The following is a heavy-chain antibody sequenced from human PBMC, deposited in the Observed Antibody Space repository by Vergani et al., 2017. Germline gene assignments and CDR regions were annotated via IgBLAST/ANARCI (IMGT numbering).Heavy chain of an antibody. Sequence: EVQLLESGGGLVQPGGSLRLSCAASGFTFSSYAMSWVRQAPGKGLEWVSAISGSGGSTYYADSVKGRFTISRDNSKNTLYLKMNSLRAEDTAVYYCAKALPYCGGDCYPHDAFDIWGQGTMVTVSS. CDR3: AKALPYCGGDCYPHDAFDI. CDR1: GFTFSSYA. J-gene: IGHJ3*02. CDR2: ISGSGGST. V-gene: IGHV3-23*01. D-gene: IGHD2-21*02.